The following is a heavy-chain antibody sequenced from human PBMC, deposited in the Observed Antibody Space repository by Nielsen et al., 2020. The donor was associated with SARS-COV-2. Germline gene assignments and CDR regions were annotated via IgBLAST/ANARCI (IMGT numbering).Heavy chain of an antibody. CDR1: GFSFRTFG. CDR3: AKGRYMSYTTGFDP. V-gene: IGHV3-30*18. J-gene: IGHJ5*02. Sequence: GGFLRLSCAASGFSFRTFGMHWVRQTPGKGLEWVAVSSYDGSKEYYSDSFKGRFTISRDNSKNTIYLQMNSLRPDDAALYYCAKGRYMSYTTGFDPWGQGTLVTVSS. D-gene: IGHD2-8*02. CDR2: SSYDGSKE.